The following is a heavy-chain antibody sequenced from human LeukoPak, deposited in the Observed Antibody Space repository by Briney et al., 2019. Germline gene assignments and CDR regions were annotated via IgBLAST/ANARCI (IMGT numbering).Heavy chain of an antibody. CDR2: IYYSGST. D-gene: IGHD2-21*02. CDR1: GGSMSSSGQY. J-gene: IGHJ3*02. Sequence: SSETLSLICTVSGGSMSSSGQYWGWIRQSPVKGLEWIGSIYYSGSTYYNPSLKSRVTISVDTSKNQFSLELTSVTAADTAIYYCARNMTAISRLDVFDIWGPGTMVTVS. CDR3: ARNMTAISRLDVFDI. V-gene: IGHV4-39*01.